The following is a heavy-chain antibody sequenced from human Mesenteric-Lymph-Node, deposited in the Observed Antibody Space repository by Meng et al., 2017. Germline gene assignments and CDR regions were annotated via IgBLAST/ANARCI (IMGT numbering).Heavy chain of an antibody. CDR3: ARVEVGITSGDY. CDR1: YGSFIGLV. V-gene: IGHV1-69*01. D-gene: IGHD1-26*01. J-gene: IGHJ4*02. CDR2: IIPIFGRA. Sequence: QGQRVHGESEVKKPCPSFKFSCKASYGSFIGLVFSWGPQAPGQGLGWMGGIIPIFGRANSPQKSQGRVTMTADESTATAYMELSSLRSEDTAVYYCARVEVGITSGDYWGQGTLVTVSS.